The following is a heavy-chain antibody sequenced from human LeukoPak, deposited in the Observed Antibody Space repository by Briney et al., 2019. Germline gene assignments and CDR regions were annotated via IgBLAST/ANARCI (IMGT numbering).Heavy chain of an antibody. CDR2: ISGSGGST. D-gene: IGHD4-17*01. CDR3: AKDNGDYVGYFDY. Sequence: PGGSRRLSCAASGLTFSSYAMSWVRQAPGKGLEWVSIISGSGGSTYYADSVKGRFTISRDNSRNTLYLQMNSLRAEDTAVYYCAKDNGDYVGYFDYWGQGTLVTVSS. J-gene: IGHJ4*02. CDR1: GLTFSSYA. V-gene: IGHV3-23*01.